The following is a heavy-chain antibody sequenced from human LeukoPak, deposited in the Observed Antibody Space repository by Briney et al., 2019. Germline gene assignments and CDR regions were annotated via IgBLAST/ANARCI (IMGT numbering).Heavy chain of an antibody. J-gene: IGHJ4*02. D-gene: IGHD3-10*01. Sequence: PGGSLRLSCAASGFTFDDYGMSWVRQGSGKGLEWVSGINWNGGSTGYADSVKGRFTISRDNAKKSLYLQMNSLRAEDTAFYYCARWDSGNYYYFDSWGRGSLVTVSS. CDR3: ARWDSGNYYYFDS. CDR1: GFTFDDYG. CDR2: INWNGGST. V-gene: IGHV3-20*04.